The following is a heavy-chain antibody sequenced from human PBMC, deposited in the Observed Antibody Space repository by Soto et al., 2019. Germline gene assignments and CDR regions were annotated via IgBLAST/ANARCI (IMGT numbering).Heavy chain of an antibody. D-gene: IGHD6-13*01. V-gene: IGHV4-30-4*01. CDR3: ARESPDGSRPYP. J-gene: IGHJ5*02. CDR1: GGSISSGDYY. CDR2: LYYSGST. Sequence: QVQLQESGPGLVKPSQTLSLTCTVSGGSISSGDYYGCWIRQPTGKGLEWIWYLYYSGSTYYNPSLKSRVTISVDASKNQSGLKLSYVTAAYSAVYSCARESPDGSRPYPWGQGTLVTVSS.